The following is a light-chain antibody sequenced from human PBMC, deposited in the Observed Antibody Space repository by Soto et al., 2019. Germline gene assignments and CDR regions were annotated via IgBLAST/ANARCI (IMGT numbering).Light chain of an antibody. V-gene: IGKV1-5*01. CDR3: QQYYSYPYT. J-gene: IGKJ2*01. CDR2: DAV. Sequence: DIQMTQSPSTLSASVGDRVTITCRASQIIGSSLAWYQQKPGKAPKLLIYDAVSLQSGVPSRFSGSESGTEFTLTISSLQPYDSATYYCQQYYSYPYTFGQGTKLEIK. CDR1: QIIGSS.